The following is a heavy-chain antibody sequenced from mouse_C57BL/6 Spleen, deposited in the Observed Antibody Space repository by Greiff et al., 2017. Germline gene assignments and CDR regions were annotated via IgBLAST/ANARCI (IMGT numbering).Heavy chain of an antibody. CDR1: GYAFSSYW. Sequence: VKLMESGAELVKPGASVKISCKASGYAFSSYWMNWVKQRPGKGLEWIGQIYPGDGDTNYNGKFKGKATLTADKSSSTAYMQLSSLTSEDSAVYFCARYDYDGDYAMDYWGQGTSVTVSS. V-gene: IGHV1-80*01. J-gene: IGHJ4*01. CDR3: ARYDYDGDYAMDY. D-gene: IGHD2-4*01. CDR2: IYPGDGDT.